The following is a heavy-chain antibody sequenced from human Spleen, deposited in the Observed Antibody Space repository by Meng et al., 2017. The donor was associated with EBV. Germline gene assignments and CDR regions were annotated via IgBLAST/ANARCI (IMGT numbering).Heavy chain of an antibody. V-gene: IGHV1-18*04. D-gene: IGHD1-26*01. CDR3: ARMGKNMVGASPKLDFDY. CDR1: GNTFTSNG. Sequence: QVHRAQLWSDVKKPGASLKVSCKASGNTFTSNGINWVRQAPGQGLAWMGCISAYNDDTDYSQNRQDSTTHKQAHSTSQTYMELRCLQSDDTAVYYCARMGKNMVGASPKLDFDYLDQGTLVTVS. CDR2: ISAYNDDT. J-gene: IGHJ4*02.